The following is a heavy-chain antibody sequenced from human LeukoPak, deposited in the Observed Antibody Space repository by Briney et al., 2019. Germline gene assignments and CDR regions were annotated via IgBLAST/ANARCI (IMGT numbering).Heavy chain of an antibody. Sequence: GGSLRLSCAASGFSFSSYSMNWVRQAPGKGLEWVSSIYSSSSHIYYADSVKGRFTISRDNAKNSLYLQMNSPRAEDTAVYYCARDVLAKAVAPFWGQGTLVTVSS. D-gene: IGHD6-19*01. CDR2: IYSSSSHI. CDR3: ARDVLAKAVAPF. J-gene: IGHJ4*02. CDR1: GFSFSSYS. V-gene: IGHV3-21*01.